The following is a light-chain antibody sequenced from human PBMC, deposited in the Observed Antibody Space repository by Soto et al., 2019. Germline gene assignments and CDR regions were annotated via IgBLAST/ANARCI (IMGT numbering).Light chain of an antibody. J-gene: IGLJ1*01. CDR3: SSYKTRSTLV. V-gene: IGLV2-14*01. Sequence: QSVLTQPASVSGSPGQSITISCTGTSSDVGGYNYVSWYQQHPGKAPKLMIYEVSNRPSGVSNRFSGSKSGNTASLTISGLQADDEADYYCSSYKTRSTLVFGTRTKVTV. CDR2: EVS. CDR1: SSDVGGYNY.